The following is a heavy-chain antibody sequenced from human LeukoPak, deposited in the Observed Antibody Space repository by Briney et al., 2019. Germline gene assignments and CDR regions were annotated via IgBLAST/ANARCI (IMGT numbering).Heavy chain of an antibody. Sequence: QSGGSLRLSCSASGVTFSSFAMHWVRQAPGKGLEYVSGVSSSGGRTYYTDSLKGRFTVSRENSKNTMYLHMNSLRVDDTAVYYCAKLYSGFVFDHWGQGTPVTVSS. V-gene: IGHV3-64D*09. CDR3: AKLYSGFVFDH. D-gene: IGHD3-10*01. J-gene: IGHJ4*02. CDR1: GVTFSSFA. CDR2: VSSSGGRT.